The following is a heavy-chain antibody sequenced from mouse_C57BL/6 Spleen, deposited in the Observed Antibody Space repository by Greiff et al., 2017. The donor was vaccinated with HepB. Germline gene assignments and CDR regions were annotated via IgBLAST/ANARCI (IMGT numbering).Heavy chain of an antibody. Sequence: VKLQESGPGLVAPSQSLSITCTVSGFSLTSYGVDWVRQSPGKGLEWLGVIWGVGSTNYNSALKSRLSISKDTSKSQVFLKMNSLQTDDTAMYYCARTTVVATEGYAMDYWGQGTSVTVSS. CDR2: IWGVGST. J-gene: IGHJ4*01. D-gene: IGHD1-1*01. CDR1: GFSLTSYG. CDR3: ARTTVVATEGYAMDY. V-gene: IGHV2-6*01.